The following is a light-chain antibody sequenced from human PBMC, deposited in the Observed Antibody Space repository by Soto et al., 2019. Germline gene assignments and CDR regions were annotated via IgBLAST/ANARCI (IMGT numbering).Light chain of an antibody. CDR2: GAS. CDR1: QTVSSSY. Sequence: EIVLTQSPGTLSLSPGERATLSCRASQTVSSSYLAWYQHKPGQTPRLLIYGASSRATGIPDRFSGSGSGPDFTLTISRLEPEDFAVYYSQQYGSTFGHGTKVEIK. V-gene: IGKV3-20*01. CDR3: QQYGST. J-gene: IGKJ1*01.